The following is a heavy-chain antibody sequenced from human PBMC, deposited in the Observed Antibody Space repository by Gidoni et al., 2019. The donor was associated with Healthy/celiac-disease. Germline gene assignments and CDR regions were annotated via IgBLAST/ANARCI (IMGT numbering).Heavy chain of an antibody. CDR1: GGSCSGYY. D-gene: IGHD3-3*01. CDR3: ARAYYDFWSGYLNYYYYGMDV. CDR2: INHSGST. Sequence: QVQLQQWGAGLLKPSETLSLTCAVYGGSCSGYYWSWIRQPPGKGLEWIGEINHSGSTNYNPSLKSRVTISVDTSKNQFSLKLSSVTAADTAVYYCARAYYDFWSGYLNYYYYGMDVWGQGTTVTVSS. V-gene: IGHV4-34*01. J-gene: IGHJ6*02.